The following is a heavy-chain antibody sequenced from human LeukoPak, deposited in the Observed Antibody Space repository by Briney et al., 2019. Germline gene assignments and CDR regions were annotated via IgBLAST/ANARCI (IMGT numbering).Heavy chain of an antibody. Sequence: SETLSLTCTVSGGSISSYYWSWIRQPPGKGLEWIGYIYYNGNTIYNPSLKNRVTISVDTSNNQFSLKLISVTAADTAVYYCARHPYYYYYYMDVWGKGTTVTVSS. V-gene: IGHV4-59*08. CDR1: GGSISSYY. CDR3: ARHPYYYYYYMDV. J-gene: IGHJ6*03. CDR2: IYYNGNT.